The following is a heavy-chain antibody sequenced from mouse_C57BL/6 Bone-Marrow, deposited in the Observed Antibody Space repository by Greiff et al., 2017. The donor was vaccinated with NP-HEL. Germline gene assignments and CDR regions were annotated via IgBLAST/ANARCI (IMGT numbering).Heavy chain of an antibody. J-gene: IGHJ2*01. D-gene: IGHD1-1*01. CDR1: GYTFTSYW. V-gene: IGHV1-59*01. CDR2: IDPSDSYP. CDR3: AREEITTVVVDY. Sequence: QVQLQQPGAELVRPGTSVKLSCKASGYTFTSYWMHWVKQRPGQGLEWIGVIDPSDSYPNYNQKFKGKATLTVDTSSSTAYMQLSRLTSEDSAVYYCAREEITTVVVDYWGQGTTLTVSS.